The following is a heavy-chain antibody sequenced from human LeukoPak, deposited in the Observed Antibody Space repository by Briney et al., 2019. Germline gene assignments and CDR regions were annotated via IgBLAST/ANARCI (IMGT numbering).Heavy chain of an antibody. CDR2: IYYISGT. D-gene: IGHD3-22*01. J-gene: IGHJ4*02. Sequence: SETLSLTCTGCGGSFNRYYWSWIRQSPGEGRELIGYIYYISGTNYNPSLTSRVTITVDTSKDHSSLRLTSVTAADTAVYYCARVAPTRGFASSGYYPLEYWGQGSLVNVSS. V-gene: IGHV4-59*01. CDR1: GGSFNRYY. CDR3: ARVAPTRGFASSGYYPLEY.